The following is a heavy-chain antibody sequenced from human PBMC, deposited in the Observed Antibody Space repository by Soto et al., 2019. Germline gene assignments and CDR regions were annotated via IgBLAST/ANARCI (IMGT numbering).Heavy chain of an antibody. V-gene: IGHV1-24*01. CDR1: GYTLTELS. J-gene: IGHJ4*02. CDR3: ATGEPRRIAVAGSYIDY. CDR2: FDPEDGET. Sequence: ASVKVSCKVSGYTLTELSMHWVRQAPGKGLEWMGGFDPEDGETIYAQKFQGRVTMTEDTSTDTAYMELSSLRSEDTAVYYCATGEPRRIAVAGSYIDYWGQGTLVTVSS. D-gene: IGHD6-19*01.